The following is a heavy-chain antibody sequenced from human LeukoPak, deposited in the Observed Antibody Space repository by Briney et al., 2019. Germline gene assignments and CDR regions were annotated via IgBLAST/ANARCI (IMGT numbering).Heavy chain of an antibody. V-gene: IGHV4-59*01. Sequence: SEALSLTCTVSGGSISSYYWSWIRQPPGKGLEWIGYIYYSGSTNYNPSLKSRVTISVDTSKNQFSLKLSSVTAADTAVYYCARGVRDSSSWYRGKYNNWFDPWGQGTLVTVSS. CDR2: IYYSGST. CDR1: GGSISSYY. D-gene: IGHD6-13*01. J-gene: IGHJ5*02. CDR3: ARGVRDSSSWYRGKYNNWFDP.